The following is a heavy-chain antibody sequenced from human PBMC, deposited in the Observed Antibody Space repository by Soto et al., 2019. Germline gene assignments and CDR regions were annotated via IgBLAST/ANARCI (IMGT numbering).Heavy chain of an antibody. Sequence: GGSLRLSFAASGFTFSSYGMHWVRQAPGKGLEWVAVIWYDGSNKYYADSVKGRFTISRDNSKNTLYLQMNSLRAEDTAVYYCARVVDSSGWSGAFDIWGQGTMVTVSS. CDR1: GFTFSSYG. CDR3: ARVVDSSGWSGAFDI. J-gene: IGHJ3*02. V-gene: IGHV3-33*01. CDR2: IWYDGSNK. D-gene: IGHD6-19*01.